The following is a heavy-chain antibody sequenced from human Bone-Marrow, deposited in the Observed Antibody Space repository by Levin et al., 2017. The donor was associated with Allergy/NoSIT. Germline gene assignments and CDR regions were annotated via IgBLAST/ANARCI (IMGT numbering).Heavy chain of an antibody. D-gene: IGHD2-15*01. J-gene: IGHJ3*02. Sequence: GGSLRLSCVASGFTFSTYSMHWVRQAPGKGLEWVSSITGSDSYIYQADSVRGRFTISRDNTKNSLYLQVDSLRAEDTAVYYCARDENRGYCSGGSCYRVAFDIWGPVTMVTVSS. CDR3: ARDENRGYCSGGSCYRVAFDI. CDR2: ITGSDSYI. CDR1: GFTFSTYS. V-gene: IGHV3-21*01.